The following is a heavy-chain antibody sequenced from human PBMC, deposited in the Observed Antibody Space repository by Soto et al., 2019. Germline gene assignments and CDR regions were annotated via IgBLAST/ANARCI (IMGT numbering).Heavy chain of an antibody. CDR3: AKDTLLKKAAAADCGWFDP. CDR1: GFTFSIYA. CDR2: ISGSGGST. Sequence: EVQLLESGGGLVQPGGSLRLSCAASGFTFSIYAMSWVRQAPGKGLEWVSAISGSGGSTYYADSVKGRFTISRDNSKNTLYLQMTSLRAEDTAVYYCAKDTLLKKAAAADCGWFDPWGQGTLVTVSS. D-gene: IGHD2-21*01. V-gene: IGHV3-23*01. J-gene: IGHJ5*02.